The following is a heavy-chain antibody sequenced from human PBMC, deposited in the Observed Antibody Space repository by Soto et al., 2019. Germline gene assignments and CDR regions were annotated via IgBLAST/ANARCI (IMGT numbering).Heavy chain of an antibody. J-gene: IGHJ4*02. CDR1: GFTFNIYG. V-gene: IGHV3-21*01. CDR3: ARAPIDY. CDR2: ISSTSSSI. Sequence: GGSLRLSCVVPGFTFNIYGMNWVRQAPGKGLEWVSFISSTSSSINYADSMRGRVTVSRDNAKNSLYLQIHSVTDEDTAVYYCARAPIDYWGRGTLVTVSS.